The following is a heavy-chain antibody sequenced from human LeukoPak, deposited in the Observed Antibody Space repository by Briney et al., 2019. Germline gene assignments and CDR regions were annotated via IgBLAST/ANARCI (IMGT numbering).Heavy chain of an antibody. CDR2: ISNSGSSI. J-gene: IGHJ4*02. D-gene: IGHD5-24*01. V-gene: IGHV3-48*03. Sequence: GGSLRPSCAASGFTFSSYEMNWVRQAPGKGLEWLSHISNSGSSIQYADSVKGRFTISRDNAKNSLYLQMNSLRVEDTAVYYCARTRDGPFAYWGQGTLVTVSS. CDR1: GFTFSSYE. CDR3: ARTRDGPFAY.